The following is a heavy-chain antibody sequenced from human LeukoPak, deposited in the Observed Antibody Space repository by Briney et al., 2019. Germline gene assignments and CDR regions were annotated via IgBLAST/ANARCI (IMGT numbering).Heavy chain of an antibody. Sequence: ASVKVSCKASGYTFTSYGISWVRQAPGQGLEWMGWISAYNGNTNYAQKLQGRVTMTTDTSTSTAYMELRSLRSDGTAVYYCARCPTMIVVVTDDAFDIWGQGTMVTVSS. D-gene: IGHD3-22*01. CDR1: GYTFTSYG. CDR2: ISAYNGNT. V-gene: IGHV1-18*01. J-gene: IGHJ3*02. CDR3: ARCPTMIVVVTDDAFDI.